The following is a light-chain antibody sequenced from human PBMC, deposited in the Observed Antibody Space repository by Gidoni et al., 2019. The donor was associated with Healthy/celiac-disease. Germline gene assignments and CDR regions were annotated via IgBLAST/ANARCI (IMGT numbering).Light chain of an antibody. Sequence: GSLGERATINCKSSQRVLYSSNNKNYLAWYQQKPGKSPKLLIYCASTRESGVPDRFSGSGSGTDFTLTISSLQAEDLAVYYCQQYYSSPLTFXQXTKVEIK. CDR2: CAS. CDR3: QQYYSSPLT. CDR1: QRVLYSSNNKNY. J-gene: IGKJ1*01. V-gene: IGKV4-1*01.